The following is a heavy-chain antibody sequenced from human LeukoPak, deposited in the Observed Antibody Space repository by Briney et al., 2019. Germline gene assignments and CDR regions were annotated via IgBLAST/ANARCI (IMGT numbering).Heavy chain of an antibody. CDR1: GCSFSSGYY. V-gene: IGHV4-38-2*01. Sequence: SETLSLTCAVSGCSFSSGYYWGWIRQPPGKGLEWIGSIYHSGSTYYNPSLKSRVTISVDTSKNQFSLKLSSVTAADTAVYYCAGHGSCSSTSCRIHYYYYMDVWGKGTTVTVSS. CDR2: IYHSGST. J-gene: IGHJ6*03. D-gene: IGHD2-2*01. CDR3: AGHGSCSSTSCRIHYYYYMDV.